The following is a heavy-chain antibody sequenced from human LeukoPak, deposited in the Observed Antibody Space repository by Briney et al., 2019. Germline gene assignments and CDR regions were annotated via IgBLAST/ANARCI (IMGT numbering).Heavy chain of an antibody. Sequence: GGSLRLSCAASGFTFSDYYMSWIRQAPGKGLEWVSYISSSGSTIYYADSVKGRFTISRDNAKNSLYLQMNSLRAEDTAVYYCAKDIDAYNQYYFDYWGQGTLVTVSS. CDR1: GFTFSDYY. D-gene: IGHD5-24*01. V-gene: IGHV3-11*04. CDR2: ISSSGSTI. J-gene: IGHJ4*02. CDR3: AKDIDAYNQYYFDY.